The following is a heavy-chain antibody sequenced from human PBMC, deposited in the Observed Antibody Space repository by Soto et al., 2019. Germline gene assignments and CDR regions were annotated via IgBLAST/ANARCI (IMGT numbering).Heavy chain of an antibody. Sequence: ASVKVSCKASGYTFTSYAMHWVRQAPGQRLEWMGWINAGNGNTKYSQKFQGRVTITKDTSASTAYMELSSLRSEDTAVYYCARDKVRVSGYDFWSGSLLYNWFDPWGQG. D-gene: IGHD3-3*01. CDR2: INAGNGNT. J-gene: IGHJ5*02. CDR1: GYTFTSYA. V-gene: IGHV1-3*01. CDR3: ARDKVRVSGYDFWSGSLLYNWFDP.